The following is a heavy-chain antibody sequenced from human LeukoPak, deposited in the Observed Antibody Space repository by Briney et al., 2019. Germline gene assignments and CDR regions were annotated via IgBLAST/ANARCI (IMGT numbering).Heavy chain of an antibody. D-gene: IGHD2-21*01. CDR1: GFTFSSYW. CDR3: AKRGVVIRVILVGFHREAYYFDS. V-gene: IGHV3-74*01. J-gene: IGHJ4*02. Sequence: GGSLRLSCAASGFTFSSYWMHWVRHAPGKGLVWVARINSDGSSSSYADSVKGRFTISRDSPKNTLFLQMNSLRAEDTAVYFCAKRGVVIRVILVGFHREAYYFDSWGQGALVTVSS. CDR2: INSDGSSS.